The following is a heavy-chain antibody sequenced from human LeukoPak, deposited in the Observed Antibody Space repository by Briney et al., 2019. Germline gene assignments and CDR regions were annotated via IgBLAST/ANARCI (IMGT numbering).Heavy chain of an antibody. CDR3: ARDKTHCSGASCYSAQVY. CDR1: GYTFTSYY. J-gene: IGHJ4*02. D-gene: IGHD2-15*01. CDR2: INPSGGST. Sequence: ASVKVSCKASGYTFTSYYMHWVRQAPGQGLEWMGIINPSGGSTSYAQKFQGGVTMTRDTSTSTVYMELSSLRSEDTAVYYCARDKTHCSGASCYSAQVYWGQGSLVTVSS. V-gene: IGHV1-46*01.